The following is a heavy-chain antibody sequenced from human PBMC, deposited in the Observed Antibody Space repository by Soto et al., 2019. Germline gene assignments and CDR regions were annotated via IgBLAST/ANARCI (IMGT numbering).Heavy chain of an antibody. Sequence: QVQLQESGPGLVKPSETLSLTCTVSGGSISSYYWSWIRQPPGKGLEWIGYIYYSGSTNYNPSLKSRVTISVDTSKNQFSLKLSSVTAADTAVYYCARFQYYYGSGTPHSWFDPWGQGTLVTVSS. D-gene: IGHD3-10*01. V-gene: IGHV4-59*01. CDR2: IYYSGST. J-gene: IGHJ5*02. CDR3: ARFQYYYGSGTPHSWFDP. CDR1: GGSISSYY.